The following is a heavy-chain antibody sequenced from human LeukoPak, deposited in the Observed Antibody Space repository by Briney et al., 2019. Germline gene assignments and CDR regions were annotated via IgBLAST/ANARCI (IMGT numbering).Heavy chain of an antibody. CDR3: ASCSGGSCGHWFDP. D-gene: IGHD2-15*01. CDR2: IIPIFGTA. V-gene: IGHV1-69*05. CDR1: GGTFSSYA. Sequence: ASVKVSCKASGGTFSSYAISWVRQAPGQGLEWMGGIIPIFGTANYAQKFQGRVTITTDESTSTAYMELSSLRSEDTAVYYCASCSGGSCGHWFDPWGQGTLVTVSS. J-gene: IGHJ5*02.